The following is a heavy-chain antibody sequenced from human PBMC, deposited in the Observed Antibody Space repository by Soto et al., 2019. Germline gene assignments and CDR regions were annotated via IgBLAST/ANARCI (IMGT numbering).Heavy chain of an antibody. CDR1: GFTFSSYS. D-gene: IGHD5-18*01. J-gene: IGHJ3*02. Sequence: GGSLRLSCAASGFTFSSYSMNWVRQAPGKGLEWVSSISSSSSYIYYADSVKGRFTISRDNAKNSLYLQMNSLRAEDTAVYYCAPFSNTAMVPDAFDIWGQGTMVTVSS. CDR2: ISSSSSYI. V-gene: IGHV3-21*01. CDR3: APFSNTAMVPDAFDI.